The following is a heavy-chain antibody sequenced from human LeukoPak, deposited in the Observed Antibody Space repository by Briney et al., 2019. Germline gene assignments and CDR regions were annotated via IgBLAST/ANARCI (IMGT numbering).Heavy chain of an antibody. Sequence: PGGSLRLSCADSGFSFSSYAMSWVRQAPGAGREWVSAISGSGGSTYYADSVKSRFTISRDNSKNTLYLQMNSLRAEDTAVYYCAKDERQRTGGPAPVDYWGQGTLVTVSS. CDR3: AKDERQRTGGPAPVDY. D-gene: IGHD7-27*01. CDR1: GFSFSSYA. J-gene: IGHJ4*02. CDR2: ISGSGGST. V-gene: IGHV3-23*01.